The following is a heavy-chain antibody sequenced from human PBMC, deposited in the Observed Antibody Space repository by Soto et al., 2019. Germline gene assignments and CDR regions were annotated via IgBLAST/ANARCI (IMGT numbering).Heavy chain of an antibody. CDR3: AKGVYEDNWVFFDY. V-gene: IGHV3-23*01. D-gene: IGHD1-1*01. Sequence: GGSLRLSCAASGFTFNNYAMTWVRQTPGKGLEWVSAISGSGDATYYADSAKGRFTISRDNSKNTLYLQMSDLRVEDTAAYFCAKGVYEDNWVFFDYWGQGALVTVSS. CDR1: GFTFNNYA. J-gene: IGHJ4*02. CDR2: ISGSGDAT.